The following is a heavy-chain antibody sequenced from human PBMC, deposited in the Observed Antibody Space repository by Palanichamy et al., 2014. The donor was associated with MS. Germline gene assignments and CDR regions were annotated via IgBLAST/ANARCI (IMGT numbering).Heavy chain of an antibody. D-gene: IGHD7-27*01. J-gene: IGHJ3*01. Sequence: EVQLVESGGGLVQPGGSLRLSCAASGFPFSNRWMHWVRQAPGEGLVWVSRIEGNGRTTNYADSVKGRFTISRDNAKNTVYLQMNSLRAEDTAVYFCARDPDWGHLPPNDALDLWGQGTMVTVSS. V-gene: IGHV3-74*01. CDR3: ARDPDWGHLPPNDALDL. CDR1: GFPFSNRW. CDR2: IEGNGRTT.